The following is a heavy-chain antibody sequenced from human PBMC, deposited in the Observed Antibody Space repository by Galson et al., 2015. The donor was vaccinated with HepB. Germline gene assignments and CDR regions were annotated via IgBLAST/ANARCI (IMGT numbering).Heavy chain of an antibody. Sequence: VSGYSISSGYYWGWIRQPPGKGLEWIGSIYHSGSTYYTPSLKSRVTMSVDTSKNQFSLKLSSVTAADTAVYYCARNRGVTTANSAYFDLWGRGTLVTVSS. CDR1: GYSISSGYY. D-gene: IGHD2-21*02. CDR2: IYHSGST. J-gene: IGHJ2*01. V-gene: IGHV4-38-2*01. CDR3: ARNRGVTTANSAYFDL.